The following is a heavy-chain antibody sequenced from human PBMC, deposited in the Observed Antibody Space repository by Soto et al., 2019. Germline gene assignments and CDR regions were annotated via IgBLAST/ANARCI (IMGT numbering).Heavy chain of an antibody. D-gene: IGHD2-8*01. CDR1: GDSVSTNSAT. V-gene: IGHV6-1*01. Sequence: QIHLQQSGPGLVKPSQTLSLTCAISGDSVSTNSATWDWIRQSPSRGLEWLGRTYYMSNWYTDYAVSVKGRITISPDTSNNQLSLQLNSVTPDDTAVYYWARLIGNSWLYSWGQGTLVTVSS. CDR3: ARLIGNSWLYS. CDR2: TYYMSNWYT. J-gene: IGHJ5*01.